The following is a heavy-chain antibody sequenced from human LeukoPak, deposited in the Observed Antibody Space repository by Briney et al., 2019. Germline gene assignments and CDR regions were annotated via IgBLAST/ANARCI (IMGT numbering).Heavy chain of an antibody. CDR2: IYTSGST. D-gene: IGHD2-8*01. V-gene: IGHV4-61*02. CDR1: GGSISSGSYY. Sequence: KPSETLSLTCTVSGGSISSGSYYWSWIRQPAGKGLKWIGRIYTSGSTNYNPSLKSRVTISVDTSKNQFSLKLSSVTAADTAVYYCARDIVLMVYAPPWDNWFDPWGQGTLVTVSS. J-gene: IGHJ5*02. CDR3: ARDIVLMVYAPPWDNWFDP.